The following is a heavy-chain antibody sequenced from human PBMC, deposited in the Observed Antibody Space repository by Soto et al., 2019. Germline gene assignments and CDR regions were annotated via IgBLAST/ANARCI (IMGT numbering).Heavy chain of an antibody. CDR3: ARASLSTFGLVPHFDS. Sequence: QVQLQQSGPGLVKPSQTLSLTCAISGDSVSSHRAAWNWIRLSPSRGLEWLGRTFYRSKWYNDYEPSVKGRITINPDTSKGQFSLQLNSMTPEDTAVYFCARASLSTFGLVPHFDSWGQGTLVTVSS. D-gene: IGHD3-3*01. V-gene: IGHV6-1*01. CDR1: GDSVSSHRAA. J-gene: IGHJ4*02. CDR2: TFYRSKWYN.